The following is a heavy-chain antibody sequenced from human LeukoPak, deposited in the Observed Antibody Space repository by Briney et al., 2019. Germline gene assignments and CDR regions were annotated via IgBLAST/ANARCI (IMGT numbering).Heavy chain of an antibody. D-gene: IGHD2-15*01. CDR1: GYTFTSYG. V-gene: IGHV1-18*01. Sequence: GASVKVSCKASGYTFTSYGISRVRQAPGQGLEWMGWISAYNGNTNYAQKLQGRVTMTTDTSTSTAYMELRSLRSDDTAVYYCARGGYCSGGSCYSPRFDPWGQGTLVTVSS. J-gene: IGHJ5*02. CDR3: ARGGYCSGGSCYSPRFDP. CDR2: ISAYNGNT.